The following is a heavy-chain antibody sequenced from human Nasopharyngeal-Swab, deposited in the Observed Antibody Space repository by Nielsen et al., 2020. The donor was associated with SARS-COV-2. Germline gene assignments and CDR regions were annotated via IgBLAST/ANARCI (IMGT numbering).Heavy chain of an antibody. CDR2: ISSSGSTI. D-gene: IGHD2-2*01. J-gene: IGHJ6*02. CDR1: GFTFSDYC. V-gene: IGHV3-11*04. CDR3: ARDCSSTSSETHYYYYGMDV. Sequence: GASLKISCAASGFTFSDYCMSWIRQAPGKGLEWVSYISSSGSTIYYADSVKGRFTISRDNAKNSLYLQMNSLRAEDTAVYYCARDCSSTSSETHYYYYGMDVWGQGTTVTVSS.